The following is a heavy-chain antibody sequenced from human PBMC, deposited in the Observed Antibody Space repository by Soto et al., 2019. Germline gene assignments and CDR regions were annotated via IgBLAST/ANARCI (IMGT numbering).Heavy chain of an antibody. Sequence: QLQLQESGPGLVKPSETLSLSCTVSGGSISSSSYYWGWIRQPPGKGLEWIGSIDYSGSSSYNPSLKSRDAISLDTSKNQFALKLSFVTGADTAVYYCARHTPAISISEHWGQGTLVTVAS. CDR3: ARHTPAISISEH. V-gene: IGHV4-39*01. J-gene: IGHJ1*01. D-gene: IGHD2-15*01. CDR1: GGSISSSSYY. CDR2: IDYSGSS.